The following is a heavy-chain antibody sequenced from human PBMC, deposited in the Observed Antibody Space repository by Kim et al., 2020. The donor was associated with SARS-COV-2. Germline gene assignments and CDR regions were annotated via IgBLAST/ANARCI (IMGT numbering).Heavy chain of an antibody. CDR3: ARSGEKLLWFGELLSGGVFDP. CDR2: INHSGST. J-gene: IGHJ5*02. V-gene: IGHV4-34*01. D-gene: IGHD3-10*01. CDR1: GGSFSGYY. Sequence: SETLSLTCAVYGGSFSGYYWSWIRQPPGRGLEWIGEINHSGSTNYNPSLKSRVTISVDTSKNQFSLKLSSLTAADTAVYYCARSGEKLLWFGELLSGGVFDPWGQGTLVTVSS.